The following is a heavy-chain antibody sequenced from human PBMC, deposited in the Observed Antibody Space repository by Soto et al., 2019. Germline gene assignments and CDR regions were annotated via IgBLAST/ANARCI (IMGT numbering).Heavy chain of an antibody. CDR3: AGRESYAILTGYYHFDY. D-gene: IGHD3-9*01. Sequence: QLQLQESGPGLVKPSETLSLTCSVSGGSISSSSYYWGWIRPPPGKGLEWIGNIYYSGSTYYNPSLKSRVTISVDTSKTQFALKLSSVTAADTAVYYCAGRESYAILTGYYHFDYWGQGTLVTVSS. CDR2: IYYSGST. V-gene: IGHV4-39*01. CDR1: GGSISSSSYY. J-gene: IGHJ4*02.